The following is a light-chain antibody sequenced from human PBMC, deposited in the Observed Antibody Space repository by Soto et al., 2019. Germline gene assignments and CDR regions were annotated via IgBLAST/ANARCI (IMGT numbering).Light chain of an antibody. Sequence: IIMPPSPASVSVFPGEIATLSSRASQSVRSNXAWYPQKPGKAHRLVLYAAATRATGIPDRFSGSVSGREFTLTLSSLQSEEFAVYYCQQYNEWSTCTFGQGTRLEIK. CDR1: QSVRSN. J-gene: IGKJ5*01. CDR3: QQYNEWSTCT. V-gene: IGKV3-15*01. CDR2: AAA.